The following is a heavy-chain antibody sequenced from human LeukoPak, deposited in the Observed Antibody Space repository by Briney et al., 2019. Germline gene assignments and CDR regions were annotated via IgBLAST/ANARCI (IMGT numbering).Heavy chain of an antibody. V-gene: IGHV1-69*13. Sequence: SVKVSCKASGGTFSSYAISWVRQAPGQGLEWMGGIIPIFGTANYAQKFQGRVTITADESTSTAYMELSSLRSEDTAVYYCARRTRLLSSWAYYYYGMDVWGQGTTVTVSS. J-gene: IGHJ6*02. CDR1: GGTFSSYA. CDR3: ARRTRLLSSWAYYYYGMDV. CDR2: IIPIFGTA. D-gene: IGHD2-21*02.